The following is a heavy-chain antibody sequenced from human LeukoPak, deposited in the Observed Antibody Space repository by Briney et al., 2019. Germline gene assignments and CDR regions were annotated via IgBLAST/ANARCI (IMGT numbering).Heavy chain of an antibody. D-gene: IGHD6-19*01. Sequence: ASVTVSCTSSGYTFTGYYMHWVRQAPGQGLEWMGWINPNSGGTNYAQKFQGRVTMTRDRSISTAYMELSRLRSDDTAVYYCARAGYSSGWFRDYWGQGTLVTVSS. CDR1: GYTFTGYY. V-gene: IGHV1-2*02. CDR2: INPNSGGT. J-gene: IGHJ4*02. CDR3: ARAGYSSGWFRDY.